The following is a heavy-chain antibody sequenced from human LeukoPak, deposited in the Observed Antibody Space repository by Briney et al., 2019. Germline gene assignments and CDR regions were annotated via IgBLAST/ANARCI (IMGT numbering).Heavy chain of an antibody. J-gene: IGHJ4*02. Sequence: ASVKVSCKASGYTFTSYGISWVRQAPGQGLEWMGWISAYNGNTNYAQKLQGRVTMTTDTSTSTAYMELRSLRSDDTAVYYCARDLHYQLLPPSFDYWGQGTLVTVSS. CDR3: ARDLHYQLLPPSFDY. CDR2: ISAYNGNT. D-gene: IGHD2-2*01. CDR1: GYTFTSYG. V-gene: IGHV1-18*01.